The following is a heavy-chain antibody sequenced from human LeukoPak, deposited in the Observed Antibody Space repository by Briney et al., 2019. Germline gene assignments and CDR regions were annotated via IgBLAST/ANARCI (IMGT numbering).Heavy chain of an antibody. CDR3: ARGYSYGFFDY. D-gene: IGHD5-18*01. CDR1: GFTFSSYA. J-gene: IGHJ4*02. V-gene: IGHV3-64*01. CDR2: ISSNGGST. Sequence: QPGGSLRLSCAASGFTFSSYAMHWVRQAPGKGLEYVSAISSNGGSTYYANSVKGRFTISRDNSKNTLYLQMGSLRAGDMAVYYCARGYSYGFFDYWGQGTLVTVSS.